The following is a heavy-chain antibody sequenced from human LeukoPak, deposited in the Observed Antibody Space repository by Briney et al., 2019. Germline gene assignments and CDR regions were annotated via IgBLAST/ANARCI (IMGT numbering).Heavy chain of an antibody. CDR1: GFTVSSNS. CDR3: ARRAGAYSHPYDY. D-gene: IGHD4/OR15-4a*01. V-gene: IGHV3-53*01. Sequence: GGSLRLSCTVSGFTVSSNSMSWVRQPPGKGLEWVSFIYSDNTHYSDSVKARSTISRDNSKNTLYLQMNSLRAEDTAVYYCARRAGAYSHPYDYWGQGTLVTVSS. J-gene: IGHJ4*02. CDR2: IYSDNT.